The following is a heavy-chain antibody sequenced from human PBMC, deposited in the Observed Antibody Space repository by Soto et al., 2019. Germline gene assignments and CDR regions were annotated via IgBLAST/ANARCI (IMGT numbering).Heavy chain of an antibody. CDR1: GFTFSSYG. V-gene: IGHV3-30*18. CDR3: AKVRDLGVRGVIITSFDY. CDR2: ISYDGSNK. D-gene: IGHD3-10*01. J-gene: IGHJ4*02. Sequence: QVQLVESGGGVVQPGRSLRLSCAASGFTFSSYGMHWVRQAPGKGLEWVAVISYDGSNKYYADSVKGRFTISRDNSKNTLYRQMNSLRAEDTAVYYCAKVRDLGVRGVIITSFDYWGQGTLVTVSS.